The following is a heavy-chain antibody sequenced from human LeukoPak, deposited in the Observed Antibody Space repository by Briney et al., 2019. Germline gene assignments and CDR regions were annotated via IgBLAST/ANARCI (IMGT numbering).Heavy chain of an antibody. CDR2: IYYSGST. D-gene: IGHD1-26*01. CDR1: GGSISSGDYY. V-gene: IGHV4-30-4*01. J-gene: IGHJ4*02. Sequence: SQTLSLTCTVSGGSISSGDYYWSWIRQPPGKGLEWIGYIYYSGSTYYNPSLKSRVTISVDTSKNQFSLKLSSVTAADTAVYYCARGRYSGSYYGVRFDYWGQGTLVTVSS. CDR3: ARGRYSGSYYGVRFDY.